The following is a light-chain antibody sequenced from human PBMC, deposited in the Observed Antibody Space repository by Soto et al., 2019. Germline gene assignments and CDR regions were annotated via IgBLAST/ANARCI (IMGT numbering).Light chain of an antibody. CDR2: DTS. V-gene: IGKV3-15*01. Sequence: EILMTQSPYTLAVSAGERATLSCRASQSISRKLAWYQQKPGQPPSLVIYDTSTRATGIPARFSGSGSGTEFTLTISSLQYEDFAVYYCQQYNSWHPITFGQGTRLEIK. CDR3: QQYNSWHPIT. J-gene: IGKJ5*01. CDR1: QSISRK.